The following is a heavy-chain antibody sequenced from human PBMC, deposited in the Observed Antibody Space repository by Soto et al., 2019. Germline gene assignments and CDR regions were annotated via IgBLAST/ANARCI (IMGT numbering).Heavy chain of an antibody. CDR2: IYYSGST. Sequence: QMQLQESGPGLVKPSQTLSLTCTVSGGSISSGDYYWSWIRQPPGKGLEWIGYIYYSGSTNYNPSLKSRVTISVDTSKNQFSLKLSSVTAAATAVYYCARVRGRLLRFDPWGQGPLVTVSS. D-gene: IGHD2-15*01. CDR3: ARVRGRLLRFDP. V-gene: IGHV4-30-4*01. J-gene: IGHJ5*02. CDR1: GGSISSGDYY.